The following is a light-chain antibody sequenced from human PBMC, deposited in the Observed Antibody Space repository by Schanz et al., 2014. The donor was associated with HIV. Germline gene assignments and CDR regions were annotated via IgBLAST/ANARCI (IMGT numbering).Light chain of an antibody. V-gene: IGLV2-14*02. Sequence: QSALTQPASVSGSPGQSITISCTGTSSDGGSYNLVSWYQQHPGKAPKLMIYDVTNRPSGVSNRFSGSKSANTASLTISGLQAEDEADYHCSSYSSSSTLIFGGGTKLTVL. J-gene: IGLJ2*01. CDR3: SSYSSSSTLI. CDR1: SSDGGSYNL. CDR2: DVT.